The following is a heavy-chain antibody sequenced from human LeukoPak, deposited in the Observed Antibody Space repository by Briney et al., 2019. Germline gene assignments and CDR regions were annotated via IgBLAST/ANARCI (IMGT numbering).Heavy chain of an antibody. CDR2: IYPGDSDT. D-gene: IGHD2-2*01. Sequence: GESLKISCKGSGHTFTSYWIGWVRQMPGKGLEWMGTIYPGDSDTRYSPSFQGQVTISADKSISTTYLQWSSLKASDTAMYYCARRARYCSSTTCWFDAFDIWGQGTMVTVSS. CDR1: GHTFTSYW. CDR3: ARRARYCSSTTCWFDAFDI. J-gene: IGHJ3*02. V-gene: IGHV5-51*01.